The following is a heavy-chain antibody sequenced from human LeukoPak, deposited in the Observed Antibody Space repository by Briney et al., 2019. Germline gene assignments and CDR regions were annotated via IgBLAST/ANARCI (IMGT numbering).Heavy chain of an antibody. CDR2: IYYSGST. CDR3: ARVGFTYYYMDV. V-gene: IGHV4-38-2*02. Sequence: TSETLSLTCTVSGYSISSGYYWGWIRQPPGKGLEWIGSIYYSGSTYYNPSLKSRVTISVDTSKNQFSLKLSSVTAADTAVYYCARVGFTYYYMDVWGKGTTVTVSS. J-gene: IGHJ6*03. CDR1: GYSISSGYY.